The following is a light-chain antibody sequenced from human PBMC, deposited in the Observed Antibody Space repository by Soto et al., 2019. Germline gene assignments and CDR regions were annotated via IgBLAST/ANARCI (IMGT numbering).Light chain of an antibody. V-gene: IGLV1-44*01. Sequence: QSVLSQPPSASGTPGQRVSLSCSGSHSNIGANTVNWYQHDPGAAPTLLIYTNDQRPSGVAGRFSGSKSGTSASLAISGLQSDDEGHYYCAAWDDSLNGLIFGGGTQLTVL. J-gene: IGLJ2*01. CDR3: AAWDDSLNGLI. CDR1: HSNIGANT. CDR2: TND.